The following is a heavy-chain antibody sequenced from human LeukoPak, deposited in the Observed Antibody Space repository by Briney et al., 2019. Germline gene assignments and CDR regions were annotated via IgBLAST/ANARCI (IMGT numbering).Heavy chain of an antibody. D-gene: IGHD4-11*01. CDR2: ISWNSGSI. V-gene: IGHV3-9*01. CDR1: GFTFDDYA. J-gene: IGHJ6*02. Sequence: GRSLRLSCAASGFTFDDYAMHWVQQAPGKGLEWVSGISWNSGSIGYADSVKGRFTISRDNAKNSLYLQMNSLRAEDTALYYCAKAPYSNFYYYGMDVWGQGTTVTVSS. CDR3: AKAPYSNFYYYGMDV.